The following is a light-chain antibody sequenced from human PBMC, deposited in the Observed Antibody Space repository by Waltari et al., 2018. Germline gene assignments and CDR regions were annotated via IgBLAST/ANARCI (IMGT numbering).Light chain of an antibody. V-gene: IGKV3-15*01. CDR2: GAS. CDR3: LQYNNWPYT. Sequence: EIEMTQSPASLSVSPGETAILTCRASQNIGTSLSWFQLRPGRAPRHLIYGASTRATGIPARFSASGSGTEFSITISSLQSDDFAVYYCLQYNNWPYTFGQGTRLEIK. J-gene: IGKJ2*01. CDR1: QNIGTS.